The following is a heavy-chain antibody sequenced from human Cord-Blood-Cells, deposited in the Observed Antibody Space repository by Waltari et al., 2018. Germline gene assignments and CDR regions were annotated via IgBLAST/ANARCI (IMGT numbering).Heavy chain of an antibody. CDR1: GYTFTSYD. D-gene: IGHD2-21*02. J-gene: IGHJ3*02. V-gene: IGHV1-8*03. CDR3: LYCGGDCYAFDI. CDR2: MNPNSGNT. Sequence: QVQLVQSGAEVKKPGASVKVSCKASGYTFTSYDIHWVRQATGQGLEWMGWMNPNSGNTGYAQKFQGRVTITRNTSISTAYMELSSLRSEDTAVYYCLYCGGDCYAFDIWGQGTMVTVSS.